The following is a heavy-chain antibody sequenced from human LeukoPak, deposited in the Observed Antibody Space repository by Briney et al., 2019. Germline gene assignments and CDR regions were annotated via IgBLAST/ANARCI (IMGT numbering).Heavy chain of an antibody. CDR1: GGSISSSSYC. CDR2: IYYSGST. Sequence: SSETLSLTFTVSGGSISSSSYCWGWIRQPPGRGLEWIGSIYYSGSTYYNPSLKGRITISVDTSRNQFSLKLSSVTAADTAVYYCARHHYDFAPGLAFSVWGLGTMVTVSS. D-gene: IGHD3-3*01. V-gene: IGHV4-39*01. CDR3: ARHHYDFAPGLAFSV. J-gene: IGHJ3*01.